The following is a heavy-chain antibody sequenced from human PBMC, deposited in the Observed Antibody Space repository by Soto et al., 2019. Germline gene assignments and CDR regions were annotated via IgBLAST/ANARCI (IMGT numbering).Heavy chain of an antibody. Sequence: SETLSLTCAVSGGSISSGGYSWSWIRQPPGKGLEWIGYIYHSGSTYYNPSLKSRVTISVDRSKNQFSLKLSSVTAADTAVYYCARGSYYDSSGYYWSEGGNWFDPWGQGTLVTVS. CDR2: IYHSGST. CDR3: ARGSYYDSSGYYWSEGGNWFDP. V-gene: IGHV4-30-2*01. D-gene: IGHD3-22*01. CDR1: GGSISSGGYS. J-gene: IGHJ5*02.